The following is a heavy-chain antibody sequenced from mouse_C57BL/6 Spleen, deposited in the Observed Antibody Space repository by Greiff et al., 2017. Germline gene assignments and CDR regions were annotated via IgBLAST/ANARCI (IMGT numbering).Heavy chain of an antibody. CDR3: ARLAYYTYAMDY. D-gene: IGHD2-12*01. J-gene: IGHJ4*01. CDR2: ISSGSSTI. V-gene: IGHV5-17*01. Sequence: DVMLVESGGGLVKPGGSLKLSCAASGFTFSDYGMHWVRQAPEKGLEWVAYISSGSSTIYYADTVKGRFTISRDNAKNTLFLQMTSLRSEDTAMYYCARLAYYTYAMDYWGQGTSVTVSS. CDR1: GFTFSDYG.